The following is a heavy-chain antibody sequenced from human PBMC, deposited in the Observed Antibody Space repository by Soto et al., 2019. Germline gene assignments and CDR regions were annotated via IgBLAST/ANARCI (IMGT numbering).Heavy chain of an antibody. CDR3: ARDEHINSYYDSSGYYGHF. CDR1: GYTFTGYY. J-gene: IGHJ4*02. D-gene: IGHD3-22*01. V-gene: IGHV1-2*02. Sequence: GASVKVSCKASGYTFTGYYMHWVRQAPGQGLEWMGWINPNSGGTNYAQKFQGRVTMTRDTSISTAYMELSRLRSDDTAVYYCARDEHINSYYDSSGYYGHFWGQGTLVTVYS. CDR2: INPNSGGT.